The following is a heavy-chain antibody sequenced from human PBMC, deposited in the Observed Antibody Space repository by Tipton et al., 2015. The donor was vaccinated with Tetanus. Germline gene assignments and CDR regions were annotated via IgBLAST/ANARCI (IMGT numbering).Heavy chain of an antibody. D-gene: IGHD2-2*01. J-gene: IGHJ5*02. V-gene: IGHV4-31*03. CDR2: IYHRGST. CDR3: ARGSDIVVVPGVTRADWFDP. CDR1: GGSISSGGYY. Sequence: TLSLTCTVSGGSISSGGYYWTWIRQHPGKGLEWIGNIYHRGSTYYNPSLKGRVTMSLDTSKNQFSLKLTSVTAADTAMYYCARGSDIVVVPGVTRADWFDPWGQGTLVTVSS.